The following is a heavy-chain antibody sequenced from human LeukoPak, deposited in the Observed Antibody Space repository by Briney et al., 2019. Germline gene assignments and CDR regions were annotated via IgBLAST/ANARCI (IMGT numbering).Heavy chain of an antibody. Sequence: SETLSLTCSVSGGSISSYYWSWIRQPPGKGLEWIGYIYYSGSTNYNPSLKSRVTISVDTSKNQFSLKLSSVTAADTAVYYCARGIGSGWYEEFDYWGQGTLVTVSS. CDR1: GGSISSYY. CDR2: IYYSGST. J-gene: IGHJ4*02. CDR3: ARGIGSGWYEEFDY. D-gene: IGHD6-19*01. V-gene: IGHV4-59*01.